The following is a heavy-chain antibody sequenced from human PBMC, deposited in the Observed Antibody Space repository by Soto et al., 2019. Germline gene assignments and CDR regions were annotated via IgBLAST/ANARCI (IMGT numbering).Heavy chain of an antibody. V-gene: IGHV4-34*01. Sequence: PSETLSLTCAVYGGSFSGYYWSWIRQPPGKGLEWIGEINHSGSTNYNPSLKSRVTISVDTSKNQFSLKLSSVTAADTAVYYCARGYYDFWSGYKPPNYYYYYYMDVWGKGTTVTSP. J-gene: IGHJ6*03. CDR1: GGSFSGYY. CDR3: ARGYYDFWSGYKPPNYYYYYYMDV. CDR2: INHSGST. D-gene: IGHD3-3*01.